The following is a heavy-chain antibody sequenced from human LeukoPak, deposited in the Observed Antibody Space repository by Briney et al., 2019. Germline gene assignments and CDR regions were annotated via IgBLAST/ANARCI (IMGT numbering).Heavy chain of an antibody. CDR2: ISSTSSYI. Sequence: GGSLRLSCAASGFPLSTYSMTWVRQAPGKGLEWVSSISSTSSYIYYADSVKGRFTISRDNAKNSLYLQMNSLRAEDTAVYYCASTGFFDWLLNHWGQGTLVTVSS. V-gene: IGHV3-21*01. CDR1: GFPLSTYS. J-gene: IGHJ5*02. CDR3: ASTGFFDWLLNH. D-gene: IGHD3-9*01.